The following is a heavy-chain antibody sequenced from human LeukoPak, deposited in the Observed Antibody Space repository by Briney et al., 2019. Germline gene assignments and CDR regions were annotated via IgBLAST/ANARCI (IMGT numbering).Heavy chain of an antibody. CDR3: ARDLGISGRVLHYRDSSGSDY. CDR1: GYTFTSYG. CDR2: MSAYNSNT. J-gene: IGHJ4*02. Sequence: ASVKVSCNASGYTFTSYGISWVRQAPGQGLEWMGWMSAYNSNTNYAQKLQGRVTMTTDTSTSIAYMELRSLRSDDTAVYYCARDLGISGRVLHYRDSSGSDYWGQGTLVTVSS. D-gene: IGHD6-19*01. V-gene: IGHV1-18*01.